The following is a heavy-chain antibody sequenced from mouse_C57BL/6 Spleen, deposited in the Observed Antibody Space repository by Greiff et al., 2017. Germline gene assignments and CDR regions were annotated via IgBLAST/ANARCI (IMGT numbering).Heavy chain of an antibody. J-gene: IGHJ3*01. CDR2: ILPGSGST. CDR1: GYTFTGYW. CDR3: ARKTAQGWFAY. V-gene: IGHV1-9*01. D-gene: IGHD3-2*02. Sequence: VKLMESGAELLKPGASVKLSCKATGYTFTGYWIEWVKPRPGHGLEWIGEILPGSGSTNYNEKFKGKATFTADTASNTAYMQLSSLTTRESAIYYGARKTAQGWFAYWGQGTLVTVSA.